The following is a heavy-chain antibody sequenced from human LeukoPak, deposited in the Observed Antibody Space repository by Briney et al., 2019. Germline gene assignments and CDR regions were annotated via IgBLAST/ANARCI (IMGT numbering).Heavy chain of an antibody. CDR3: ARDVHDYGGNSGLDY. Sequence: GASVKVPCKASGYFFRDYYIHWVRQAPGQGLEWMGFINPSSGDSNYAQKFQGRVTMTSDTSISTAYLELNRLRTDDTAIYFCARDVHDYGGNSGLDYWGQGSLVIVSS. CDR1: GYFFRDYY. J-gene: IGHJ4*01. D-gene: IGHD4-23*01. V-gene: IGHV1-2*02. CDR2: INPSSGDS.